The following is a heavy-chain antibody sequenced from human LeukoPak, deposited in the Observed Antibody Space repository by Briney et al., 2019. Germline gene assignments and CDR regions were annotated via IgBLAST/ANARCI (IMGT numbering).Heavy chain of an antibody. Sequence: PSETLSLTCAVYGGSFSGYYWSWIRQPPGKGLEWIGEINHSGSTNYNASLKSRVTISVDTSNNQFSLKLSSVTAADTAVYYCARGNPYSSSSGRYYNWFDPWGQGTLVTVSS. J-gene: IGHJ5*02. CDR2: INHSGST. V-gene: IGHV4-34*01. D-gene: IGHD6-6*01. CDR3: ARGNPYSSSSGRYYNWFDP. CDR1: GGSFSGYY.